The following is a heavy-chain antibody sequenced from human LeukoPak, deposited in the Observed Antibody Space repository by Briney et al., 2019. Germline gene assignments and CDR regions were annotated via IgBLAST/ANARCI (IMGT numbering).Heavy chain of an antibody. Sequence: SETLSLTWTVSGGSIRSYYWSWIRQPAGKGLESIGRIYSSGTTNYNPSLKSRVTMSVDMSTNQFSLRLSSVTAADTAIYYCARDGYTASYYSLDYWGQGILVTVSS. J-gene: IGHJ4*02. V-gene: IGHV4-4*07. D-gene: IGHD1-26*01. CDR3: ARDGYTASYYSLDY. CDR2: IYSSGTT. CDR1: GGSIRSYY.